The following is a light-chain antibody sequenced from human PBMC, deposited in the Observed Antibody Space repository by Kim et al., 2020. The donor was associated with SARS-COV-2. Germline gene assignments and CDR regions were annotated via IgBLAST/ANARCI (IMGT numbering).Light chain of an antibody. CDR3: QSYDSSSWV. CDR1: SGSIDDNY. Sequence: NFMLTQPHSVSESPGKTVTISCTRSSGSIDDNYVQWYQQRPGGFPTTVIYEDDQRPSGVSDRFSGSIDSSSNSASLTISGLKTEDEADYYCQSYDSSSWVFGGGTQLTVL. V-gene: IGLV6-57*01. CDR2: EDD. J-gene: IGLJ3*02.